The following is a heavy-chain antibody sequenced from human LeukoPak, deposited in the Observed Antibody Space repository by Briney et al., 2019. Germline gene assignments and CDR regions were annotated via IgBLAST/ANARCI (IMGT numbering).Heavy chain of an antibody. CDR3: ATYSILNAREFRY. Sequence: GGSLRLSCAASGFTFSSYWMSWVRQAPGKGLEWVANMNQDGSEKYYVDSVKGRFTISRDNAKNSLYLQMNSLGADDTAVYYCATYSILNAREFRYWGQGTLVTVTS. J-gene: IGHJ1*01. CDR2: MNQDGSEK. D-gene: IGHD4-11*01. CDR1: GFTFSSYW. V-gene: IGHV3-7*01.